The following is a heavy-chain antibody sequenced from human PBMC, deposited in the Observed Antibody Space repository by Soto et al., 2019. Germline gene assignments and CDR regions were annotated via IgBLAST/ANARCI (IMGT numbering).Heavy chain of an antibody. CDR1: GFIFGDAW. V-gene: IGHV3-15*05. CDR2: VKRKSDGETT. CDR3: VDASPFED. J-gene: IGHJ4*02. Sequence: GGSLRLSCACSGFIFGDAWLSCVRQAPGKGLEWVGRVKRKSDGETTDYAAPVTGRFTISRDDSKPTVYLQMNSLKIEDTGIYYCVDASPFEDWGQGTLVSVSS.